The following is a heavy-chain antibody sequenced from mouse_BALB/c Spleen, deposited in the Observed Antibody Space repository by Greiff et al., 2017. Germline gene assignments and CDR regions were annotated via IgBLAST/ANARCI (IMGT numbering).Heavy chain of an antibody. V-gene: IGHV1-7*01. Sequence: QVHVKQSGAELAKPGASVKMSCKASGYTFTSYWMHWVKQRPGQGLEWIGYINPSTGYTEYNQKFKDKATLTADKSSSTAYMQLSSLTSEDSAVYYCARSHYDGYFDVWGAGTTVTVSS. CDR3: ARSHYDGYFDV. J-gene: IGHJ1*01. CDR1: GYTFTSYW. D-gene: IGHD1-1*01. CDR2: INPSTGYT.